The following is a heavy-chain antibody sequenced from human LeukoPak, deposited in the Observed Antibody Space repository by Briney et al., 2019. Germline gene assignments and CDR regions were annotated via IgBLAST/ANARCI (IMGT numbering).Heavy chain of an antibody. D-gene: IGHD2-15*01. Sequence: GGSLRLSCAASGFTFDDYAMHWVRQAPGKGLEWVSHISGVGGSTYYADSVKGRFTISRDNSKNSLYLQMNSLRTEDTALYYCAKVNIVVVVAAALDYWGQGTLVTVSS. J-gene: IGHJ4*02. CDR3: AKVNIVVVVAAALDY. CDR1: GFTFDDYA. V-gene: IGHV3-43*02. CDR2: ISGVGGST.